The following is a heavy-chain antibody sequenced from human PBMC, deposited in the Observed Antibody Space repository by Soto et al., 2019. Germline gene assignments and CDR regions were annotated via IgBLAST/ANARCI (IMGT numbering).Heavy chain of an antibody. CDR2: ILFDGGKK. CDR1: GFTFNNYA. J-gene: IGHJ3*02. CDR3: ARDPKGEERDLVRGDAFDI. V-gene: IGHV3-30*04. Sequence: QVQLVESGGGVVPPGRSLRLSCAASGFTFNNYAMHWVRQAPGKGLEWVAVILFDGGKKYYTDSVKGRFTVSRDNSKNTLYLQMDSLTRDDTAVYYCARDPKGEERDLVRGDAFDIWGQGTMVTVSS. D-gene: IGHD3-10*01.